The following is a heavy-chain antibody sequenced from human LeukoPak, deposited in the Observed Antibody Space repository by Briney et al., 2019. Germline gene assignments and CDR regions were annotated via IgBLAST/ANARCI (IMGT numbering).Heavy chain of an antibody. CDR3: TRVIRLSGGRYYFDY. D-gene: IGHD2-21*01. CDR2: IRSKSYSGTT. V-gene: IGHV3-49*04. Sequence: PGRSLRLSCTASGFNLGDYAMSWVRQAPGKGLEWVGFIRSKSYSGTTEYAASVKGRSTVSRDDSKSVAYLQMNSLTTEDTAVYYCTRVIRLSGGRYYFDYWGQGTLVTVSS. CDR1: GFNLGDYA. J-gene: IGHJ4*02.